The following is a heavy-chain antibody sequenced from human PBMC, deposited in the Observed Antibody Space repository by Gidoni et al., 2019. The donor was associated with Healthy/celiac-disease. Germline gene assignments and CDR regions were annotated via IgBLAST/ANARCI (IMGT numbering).Heavy chain of an antibody. D-gene: IGHD3-22*01. CDR2: IRSKAYGGTT. CDR3: TRVGYHYYESSGYFQH. Sequence: EVQLVESGGGLVQPGRSLRLSCTASGFTFGAYAMRWVRPAPGKGLEWVGFIRSKAYGGTTEYAASVKGRFTISRDDSKSIAYLQMNSLKTEDTAVYYCTRVGYHYYESSGYFQHWGQGTLVTVSS. J-gene: IGHJ1*01. V-gene: IGHV3-49*04. CDR1: GFTFGAYA.